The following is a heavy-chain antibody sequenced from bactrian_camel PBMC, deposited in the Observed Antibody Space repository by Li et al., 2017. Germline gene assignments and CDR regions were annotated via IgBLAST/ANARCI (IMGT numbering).Heavy chain of an antibody. CDR2: FNTGGANT. J-gene: IGHJ4*01. CDR1: GFTFSTYW. V-gene: IGHV3S1*01. CDR3: SSLYNRY. Sequence: HVQLVESGGGLVQPGGSLRISCAASGFTFSTYWMTWVRQAPGKGPEWISRFNTGGANTYLTDSVKGRFTMSRDNVKNTLYLQLNSLKPEDTAMYFCSSLYNRYWGQGTQVTVS.